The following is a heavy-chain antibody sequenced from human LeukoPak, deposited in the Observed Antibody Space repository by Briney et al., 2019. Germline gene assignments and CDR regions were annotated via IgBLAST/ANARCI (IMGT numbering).Heavy chain of an antibody. J-gene: IGHJ4*02. D-gene: IGHD3-10*01. CDR1: GFTFDDYG. CDR3: AKTPFRFGELWYYFDY. CDR2: INWNGGST. Sequence: PGGSLRLSCEASGFTFDDYGMTWVRQAPGKGLEWVSNINWNGGSTGYADSVKGRFTISRDNAKNSLYLQMNSLRAEDTALYYCAKTPFRFGELWYYFDYWGQGTLVTVSS. V-gene: IGHV3-20*04.